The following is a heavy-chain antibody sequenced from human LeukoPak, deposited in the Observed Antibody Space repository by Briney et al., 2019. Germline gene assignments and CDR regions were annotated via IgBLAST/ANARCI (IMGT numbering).Heavy chain of an antibody. V-gene: IGHV4-38-2*02. CDR2: IFHSGST. Sequence: SETLSLTCTVSGYSISSGYYWGWIRHPPGKGLEGFGSIFHSGSTTYNPSPNSRVTISVGTSKNQFSLMLRPVTAADRPAYYFGRCDTLMVPYFFDYWGQGTLVTVSS. D-gene: IGHD2-8*01. J-gene: IGHJ4*02. CDR3: GRCDTLMVPYFFDY. CDR1: GYSISSGYY.